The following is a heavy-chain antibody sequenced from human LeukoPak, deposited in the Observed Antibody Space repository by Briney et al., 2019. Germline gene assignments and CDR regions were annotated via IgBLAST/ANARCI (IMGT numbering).Heavy chain of an antibody. J-gene: IGHJ4*02. V-gene: IGHV4-61*08. D-gene: IGHD3-10*01. CDR1: GGSFNSDDYY. Sequence: PSETLSLTCGVSGGSFNSDDYYWNWIRQPPGRGLEWIGYIYYGGNTNYNPSLRSRVTISMDTSKNQFSLKVNSVTAADTAVYFCASGPRNYYYSGSYHYWGQGTLVTVSP. CDR3: ASGPRNYYYSGSYHY. CDR2: IYYGGNT.